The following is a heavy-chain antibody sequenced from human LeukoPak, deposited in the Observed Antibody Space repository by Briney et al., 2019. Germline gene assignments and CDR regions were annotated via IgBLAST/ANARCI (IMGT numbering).Heavy chain of an antibody. V-gene: IGHV4-38-2*02. CDR1: GYSISSGYY. CDR3: ARAPMAHGWIDY. CDR2: IYHSGST. D-gene: IGHD2-15*01. J-gene: IGHJ4*02. Sequence: PSETLSLTCTVSGYSISSGYYWGWIRQPPGKGLEWIGSIYHSGSTYYNPSLKSRVTISVDTSKNQFSLKLSSVTAADTAVYYCARAPMAHGWIDYWGQGTLVTVSS.